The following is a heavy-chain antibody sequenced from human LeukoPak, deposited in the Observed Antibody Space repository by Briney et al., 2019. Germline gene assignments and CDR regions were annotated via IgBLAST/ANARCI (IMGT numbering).Heavy chain of an antibody. CDR1: GPLLTIDS. CDR2: ISGSGGST. V-gene: IGHV3-23*01. Sequence: GGSLSLSRALSGPLLTIDSMGWVRQAPGKGLEWVSAISGSGGSTYYADPVKGRFTLSRDNSKNTLYLQMNSLRAEDPAVYYRAKQMSSSNLYNVSYYGMDVWGQGTTVTVPS. J-gene: IGHJ6*02. CDR3: AKQMSSSNLYNVSYYGMDV. D-gene: IGHD6-13*01.